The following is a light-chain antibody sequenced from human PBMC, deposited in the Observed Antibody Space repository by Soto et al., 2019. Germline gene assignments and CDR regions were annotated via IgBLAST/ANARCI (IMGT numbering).Light chain of an antibody. CDR2: GAS. J-gene: IGKJ4*01. Sequence: EIVMTQSPATLSVSPGERATLSCRASQNIRSNVAWYQQRPGQAPRLLIFGASVRATGVPDRFSGSGSGTDFTLTINSLQSEDFARYYCQNYNYWPLATFGGGTKVDIK. CDR1: QNIRSN. V-gene: IGKV3-15*01. CDR3: QNYNYWPLAT.